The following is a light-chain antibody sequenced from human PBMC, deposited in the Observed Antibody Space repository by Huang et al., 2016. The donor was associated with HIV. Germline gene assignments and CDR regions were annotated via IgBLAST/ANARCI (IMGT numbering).Light chain of an antibody. Sequence: EIVLTQSPATLSVSPGERATLSCRASQSISTYLAWCQHKPAQAPRLLIYGASTRASVIPARFSGSGSGTEFTLTISSLQSEDFAVYYCQQYNNWPPEVTFGPGTKVDIK. CDR1: QSISTY. V-gene: IGKV3-15*01. CDR2: GAS. J-gene: IGKJ3*01. CDR3: QQYNNWPPEVT.